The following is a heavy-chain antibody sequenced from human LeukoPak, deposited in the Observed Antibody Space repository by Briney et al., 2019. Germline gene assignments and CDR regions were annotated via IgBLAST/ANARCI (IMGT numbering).Heavy chain of an antibody. J-gene: IGHJ6*03. Sequence: GGSLRLSCAASGFTFSSYAMSWVRQAPGKGLEWVSAISGSGGSTYYADSVKGRFTISRDNSKNTLYLQMNSLRAEDTAVYYCAKAGSSKGSISYYMDVWGIGTTVTVSS. V-gene: IGHV3-23*01. D-gene: IGHD6-13*01. CDR1: GFTFSSYA. CDR3: AKAGSSKGSISYYMDV. CDR2: ISGSGGST.